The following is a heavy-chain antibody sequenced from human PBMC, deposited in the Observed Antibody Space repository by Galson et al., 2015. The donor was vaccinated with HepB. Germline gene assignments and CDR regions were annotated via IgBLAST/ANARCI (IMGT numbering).Heavy chain of an antibody. J-gene: IGHJ3*02. CDR1: GFTFSSYS. Sequence: SLRLSCAASGFTFSSYSMNWVRQAPGKGLEWVSYISSSSSTIYYADSVKGRFTISRDNAKNSLYLQMNSLRAEDTAVYYCARGLDMGAFDIWGQGTMVTVSS. CDR3: ARGLDMGAFDI. V-gene: IGHV3-48*01. D-gene: IGHD2-2*03. CDR2: ISSSSSTI.